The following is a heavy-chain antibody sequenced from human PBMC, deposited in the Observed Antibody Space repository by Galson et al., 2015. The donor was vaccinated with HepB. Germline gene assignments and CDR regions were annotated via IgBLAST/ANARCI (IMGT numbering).Heavy chain of an antibody. CDR3: ARWCLAAQGNYMDV. Sequence: SLRLSCAASGFTFSSYGMHWVRQAPGKGLEWVAVIWYDGSDKYYADSVKGRFTISRDNSKNTLYLQMNSLRAEDTAVYYCARWCLAAQGNYMDVWGKGTTVTVSS. CDR1: GFTFSSYG. D-gene: IGHD6-13*01. V-gene: IGHV3-33*01. J-gene: IGHJ6*03. CDR2: IWYDGSDK.